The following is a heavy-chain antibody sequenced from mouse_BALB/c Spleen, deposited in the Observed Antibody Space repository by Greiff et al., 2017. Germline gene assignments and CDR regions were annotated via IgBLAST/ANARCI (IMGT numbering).Heavy chain of an antibody. J-gene: IGHJ2*01. CDR1: GFTFSSFG. V-gene: IGHV5-17*02. D-gene: IGHD2-10*01. CDR2: ISSGSSTI. Sequence: DVKLVESGGGLVQPGGSRKLSCAASGFTFSSFGMHWVRQAPEKGLEWVAYISSGSSTIYYGDTVKGRFTISRDNPKNTLFLQMTSLRSEDTAMYYCARAYYGNYYFDYWGQGTTLTVSS. CDR3: ARAYYGNYYFDY.